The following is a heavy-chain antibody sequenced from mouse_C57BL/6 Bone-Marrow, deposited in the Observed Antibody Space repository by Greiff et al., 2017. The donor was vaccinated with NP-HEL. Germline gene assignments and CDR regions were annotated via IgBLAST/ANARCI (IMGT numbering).Heavy chain of an antibody. V-gene: IGHV1-64*01. CDR2: IHPNSGST. CDR3: ARNYGYDVGY. D-gene: IGHD2-2*01. CDR1: GYTFTSYW. Sequence: QVQLKQPGAELVKPGASVKLSCKASGYTFTSYWMHWVKQRPGQGLEWIGMIHPNSGSTNYNEKFKSKATLTVDKSSSTAYMQLSSLTSEDSAVYYCARNYGYDVGYWGQGTTLTVSS. J-gene: IGHJ2*01.